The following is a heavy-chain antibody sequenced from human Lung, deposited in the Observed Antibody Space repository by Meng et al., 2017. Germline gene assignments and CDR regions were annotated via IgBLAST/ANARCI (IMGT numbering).Heavy chain of an antibody. V-gene: IGHV1-2*06. CDR2: INPNSGDT. J-gene: IGHJ4*02. CDR1: GYSFTAYY. D-gene: IGHD2-21*01. Sequence: ASVKVSCKPSGYSFTAYYIHWVRQAPGQGLEWLGHINPNSGDTLYAQKFQGRVSMTGDTSISTAYVELSSLRSDDTAVYYCVRDENISLGKLFGDYWGQGTMVTASS. CDR3: VRDENISLGKLFGDY.